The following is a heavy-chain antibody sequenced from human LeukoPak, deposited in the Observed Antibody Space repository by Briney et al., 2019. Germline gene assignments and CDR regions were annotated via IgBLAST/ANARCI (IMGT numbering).Heavy chain of an antibody. CDR3: ARSRGAGPGAYFGY. J-gene: IGHJ4*02. Sequence: GGSLRLSCAASGFTFSDEYMSWIRQAPGKGLEWVSYISNSGSYTNYADSVKGRFTISRDNAKNSLYLQMSSLRAEDTAVYYCARSRGAGPGAYFGYWGQGTLITVSS. D-gene: IGHD6-19*01. V-gene: IGHV3-11*03. CDR2: ISNSGSYT. CDR1: GFTFSDEY.